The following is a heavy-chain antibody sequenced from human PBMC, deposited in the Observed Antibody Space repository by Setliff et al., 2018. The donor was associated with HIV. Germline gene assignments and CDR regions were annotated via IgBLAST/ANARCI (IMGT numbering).Heavy chain of an antibody. D-gene: IGHD3-10*01. CDR2: IYYSGST. J-gene: IGHJ4*02. V-gene: IGHV4-31*03. CDR1: GASISSGGFY. CDR3: APRHHKYGFL. Sequence: PSETLSLTCTVSGASISSGGFYWSWIRQHPGKGLEWIGYIYYSGSTYYNPSLKSRVTISVDTSKNQFSLELNSVTAADTAVYYCAPRHHKYGFLWGQGTLVTVSS.